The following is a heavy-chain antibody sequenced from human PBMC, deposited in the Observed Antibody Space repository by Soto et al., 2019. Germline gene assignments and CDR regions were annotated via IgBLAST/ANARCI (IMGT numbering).Heavy chain of an antibody. CDR3: ARVLTPHSSSWYYFDY. V-gene: IGHV4-61*01. D-gene: IGHD6-13*01. J-gene: IGHJ4*02. Sequence: QVQLQESGPGLVKPSETLSLTCTVSGGSVSSGSYYWSWMRQPPGKGLEWIGYIYYSGSTNYNPSLTSRGTIAVDSSKNHFSLKLSSVTASVSAVYYCARVLTPHSSSWYYFDYWGQGTLITVSS. CDR2: IYYSGST. CDR1: GGSVSSGSYY.